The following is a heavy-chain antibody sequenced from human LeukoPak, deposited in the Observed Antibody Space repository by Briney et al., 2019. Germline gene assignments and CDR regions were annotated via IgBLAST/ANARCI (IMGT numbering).Heavy chain of an antibody. V-gene: IGHV4-59*01. J-gene: IGHJ3*01. CDR2: IYESGST. D-gene: IGHD3-22*01. CDR1: RDSISDYF. Sequence: SETLSLTRIDSRDSISDYFWSWIRQPPRQRLEWIGHIYESGSTNYNPSLKSRVTISVDTSKNHFSLKLASVTPADTAVYYCARSPYFFDPSGRNDSFDLWGRGTMVAVSS. CDR3: ARSPYFFDPSGRNDSFDL.